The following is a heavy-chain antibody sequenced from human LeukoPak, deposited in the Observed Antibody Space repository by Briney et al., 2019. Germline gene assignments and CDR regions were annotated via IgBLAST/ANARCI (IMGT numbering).Heavy chain of an antibody. V-gene: IGHV1-2*02. Sequence: ASVKVSCEASGYTFTGYYMHWVRQAPGQGLEWMGWINPNSGGTNYAQKFQGRVTMTGDTSISTAYMELSRLTSDDTAVYFCARVPPGDSDFWGQGTLVTVSS. CDR1: GYTFTGYY. CDR2: INPNSGGT. CDR3: ARVPPGDSDF. J-gene: IGHJ4*02.